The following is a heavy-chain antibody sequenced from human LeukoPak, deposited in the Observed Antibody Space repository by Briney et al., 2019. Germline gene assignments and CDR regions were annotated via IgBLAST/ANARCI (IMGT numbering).Heavy chain of an antibody. Sequence: PGGSLRLSCAASGFTFSTYAMSWVRQAPGKGLEWVSAISVGGGSTFYADSVKGRFTISRDNSKNTLFLQINNLRAEDTAVYFCAKGLTSVGATNYWGQGTQVTVSS. V-gene: IGHV3-23*01. J-gene: IGHJ4*02. CDR2: ISVGGGST. CDR1: GFTFSTYA. D-gene: IGHD1-26*01. CDR3: AKGLTSVGATNY.